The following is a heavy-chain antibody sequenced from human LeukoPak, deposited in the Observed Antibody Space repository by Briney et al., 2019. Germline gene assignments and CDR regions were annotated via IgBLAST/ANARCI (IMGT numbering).Heavy chain of an antibody. CDR1: GFTFSSYA. CDR2: ISYDGSNK. CDR3: ARARGGYSYGYHAYYYYGMDV. Sequence: GGSLRLSCAASGFTFSSYAMHWVRQAPGKGLGWVAVISYDGSNKYYADSVKGRFTISRDNSKNTLYLQMNSLRAEDTAVYYCARARGGYSYGYHAYYYYGMDVWGQGTTVTVSS. J-gene: IGHJ6*02. V-gene: IGHV3-30-3*01. D-gene: IGHD5-18*01.